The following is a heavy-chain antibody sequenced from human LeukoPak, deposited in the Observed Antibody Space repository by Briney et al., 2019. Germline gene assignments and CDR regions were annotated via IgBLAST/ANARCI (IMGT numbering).Heavy chain of an antibody. CDR1: GFTLSSYS. CDR3: ARVDSGSACAS. J-gene: IGHJ1*01. V-gene: IGHV3-64*01. D-gene: IGHD6-19*01. Sequence: GGSLRLSCAASGFTLSSYSMHWVRQAPGKGLEFVSAISNNGGSTYYANSVKGRFTISRDISKNTLYLQMGSLRPEDMAVYYCARVDSGSACASWGQGTLVTVSS. CDR2: ISNNGGST.